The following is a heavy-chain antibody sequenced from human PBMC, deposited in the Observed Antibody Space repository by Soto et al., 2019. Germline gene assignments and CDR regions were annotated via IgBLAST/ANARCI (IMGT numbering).Heavy chain of an antibody. CDR2: IYWDDDK. V-gene: IGHV2-5*02. J-gene: IGHJ5*02. D-gene: IGHD6-19*01. Sequence: QITLKESGPTVVKPTQTLTLTCTFSGFSLTTGGVSVGWVRQPPGKALEWLAVIYWDDDKRYRSSLRSRLAITRDPSRSQVVLTFTNMDPGDTATYFCAYSEGELVAGVPLGTTRFSSWGPGALVTVSS. CDR1: GFSLTTGGVS. CDR3: AYSEGELVAGVPLGTTRFSS.